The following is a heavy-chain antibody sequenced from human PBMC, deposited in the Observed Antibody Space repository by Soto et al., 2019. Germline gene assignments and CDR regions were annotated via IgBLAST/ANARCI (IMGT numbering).Heavy chain of an antibody. D-gene: IGHD2-2*02. V-gene: IGHV1-2*04. J-gene: IGHJ5*02. CDR2: INPNSGGT. Sequence: ASVKVSCKASGYTFTGYYMHWVRQAPGQGLEWMGWINPNSGGTNYAQKFQGWVTMTRDTSISTAYMELSRLRSDDTAVYYCARAPSPAAAIRFCPWGQGTLVTVS. CDR3: ARAPSPAAAIRFCP. CDR1: GYTFTGYY.